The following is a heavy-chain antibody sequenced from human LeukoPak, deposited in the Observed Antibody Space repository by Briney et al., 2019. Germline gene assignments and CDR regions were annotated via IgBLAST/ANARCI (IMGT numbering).Heavy chain of an antibody. CDR3: ARGLLRFDRGGLFDY. D-gene: IGHD2-15*01. V-gene: IGHV3-53*01. Sequence: GGSLRLSCAASGFDVVNNYMSWVRQAPGKGLEWVSILYSDGTTYYAESVKGRFSTSRDSSKNTLYLQLSSLKSDDTAVYYCARGLLRFDRGGLFDYWGQGTLVSVSS. CDR2: LYSDGTT. CDR1: GFDVVNNY. J-gene: IGHJ4*02.